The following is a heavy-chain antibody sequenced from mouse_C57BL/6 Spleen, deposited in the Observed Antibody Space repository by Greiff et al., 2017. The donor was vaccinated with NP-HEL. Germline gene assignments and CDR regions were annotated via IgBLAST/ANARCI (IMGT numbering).Heavy chain of an antibody. J-gene: IGHJ4*01. Sequence: EVQLVESGGGLVKPGGSLKLSCAASGFTFSSYAMSWVRQTPEKRLEWVATISDGGSYTYYPDNVKGRFTISRDNAKHNLYLQMSHLKSEDTAMYYCARGPWTAHATPYAMDYWGQGTSVTVSS. D-gene: IGHD3-2*02. CDR2: ISDGGSYT. CDR1: GFTFSSYA. V-gene: IGHV5-4*01. CDR3: ARGPWTAHATPYAMDY.